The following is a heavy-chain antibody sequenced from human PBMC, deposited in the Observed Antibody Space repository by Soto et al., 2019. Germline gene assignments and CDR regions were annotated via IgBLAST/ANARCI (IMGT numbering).Heavy chain of an antibody. V-gene: IGHV4-59*01. CDR1: GGSISSYY. D-gene: IGHD6-6*01. J-gene: IGHJ6*02. CDR2: IYYSGST. CDR3: ARVVAARGPYYYYYHGMDV. Sequence: SETLSLTCTVSGGSISSYYWSWIRQPPGKGLEWIGYIYYSGSTNYNPSLKSRVTISVDTSKNQFSLKLSSVTAADTAVYYCARVVAARGPYYYYYHGMDVWGQGTTVTVSS.